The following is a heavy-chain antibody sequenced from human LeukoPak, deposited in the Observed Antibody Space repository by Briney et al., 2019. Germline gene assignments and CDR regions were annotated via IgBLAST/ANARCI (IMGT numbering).Heavy chain of an antibody. CDR1: GFTFVDYA. V-gene: IGHV3-43*02. J-gene: IGHJ4*02. Sequence: GGSLRLSCAASGFTFVDYAMHWVRQAPGKCLEWVSLISGDGVNTYYADSVKGRFTISRDNNKNSLYLQMNSLRAEDTAIYYCARDRTYYYDSSGYSRYFDYWGQGTLVTVSS. CDR2: ISGDGVNT. D-gene: IGHD3-22*01. CDR3: ARDRTYYYDSSGYSRYFDY.